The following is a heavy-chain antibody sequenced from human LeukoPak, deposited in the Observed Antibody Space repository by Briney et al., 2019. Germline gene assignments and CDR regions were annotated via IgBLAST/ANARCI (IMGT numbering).Heavy chain of an antibody. D-gene: IGHD3-10*01. J-gene: IGHJ4*02. CDR1: GFTFDDYG. CDR2: INSDGSST. CDR3: ARGAGGSGTASDY. Sequence: GGSLGLSCAASGFTFDDYGMSWVRQAPGKGLVWVSRINSDGSSTNYADSVKGRFTISRDNAKNTLHLQMNSLRAEDTAVYYCARGAGGSGTASDYWGQGTLVTVSS. V-gene: IGHV3-74*01.